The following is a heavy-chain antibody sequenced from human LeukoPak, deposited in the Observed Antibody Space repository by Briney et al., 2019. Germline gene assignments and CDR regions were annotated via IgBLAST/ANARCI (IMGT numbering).Heavy chain of an antibody. CDR2: IFHSGST. CDR3: ARAPFIQSDYGGSFDY. Sequence: PSETLSLTCTVSGYSISSGHYWGWIRQPPGKRLEWIGSIFHSGSTYYNPSLKSRVTISVDTSKNQFSLKLSSVTAADTAAYYCARAPFIQSDYGGSFDYWGQGTLVTVSS. V-gene: IGHV4-38-2*02. J-gene: IGHJ4*02. CDR1: GYSISSGHY. D-gene: IGHD4-23*01.